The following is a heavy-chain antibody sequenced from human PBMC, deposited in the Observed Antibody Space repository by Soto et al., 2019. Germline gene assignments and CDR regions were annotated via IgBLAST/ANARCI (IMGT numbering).Heavy chain of an antibody. CDR2: IWYDGSNK. Sequence: QVQLVESGGGVVQPGRSLRLSCAASGFTFSSYGMHWVRQAPGKGLEWVAVIWYDGSNKYYADSVKGRFTISRDNSKNTLYLQMNSLRAEDTAVYYCARDAYYYGSGSSYYYGMDVRGQGTTVTVSS. J-gene: IGHJ6*02. CDR3: ARDAYYYGSGSSYYYGMDV. CDR1: GFTFSSYG. D-gene: IGHD3-10*01. V-gene: IGHV3-33*01.